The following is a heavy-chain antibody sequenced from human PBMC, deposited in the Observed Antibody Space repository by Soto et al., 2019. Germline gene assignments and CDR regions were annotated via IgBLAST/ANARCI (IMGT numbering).Heavy chain of an antibody. CDR3: ARDRGSSSHYYYYGMDV. V-gene: IGHV1-3*01. Sequence: ASVKVSCKASGYTFTSYAMHWVRQAPGQRLEWMGWINAGNGNTKYSQKFQGRVTITRDTSASTAYMELSSLRSEDTAVYYCARDRGSSSHYYYYGMDVWGQGTTVTVSS. CDR1: GYTFTSYA. D-gene: IGHD6-6*01. CDR2: INAGNGNT. J-gene: IGHJ6*02.